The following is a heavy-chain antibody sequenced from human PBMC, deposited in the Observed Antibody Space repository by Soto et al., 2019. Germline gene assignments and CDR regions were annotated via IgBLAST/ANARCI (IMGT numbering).Heavy chain of an antibody. Sequence: SETLSLTCAVSGGSISSGDYSWNWMRQPPGKGLEWIGYIYNGGSTYYNPSLQSRVTMSVDRSRNQFSLKLNSVTAADTAVYYCARVRREYDNSGPVDYWGQGTLVTVSS. CDR3: ARVRREYDNSGPVDY. J-gene: IGHJ4*02. V-gene: IGHV4-30-2*01. CDR1: GGSISSGDYS. CDR2: IYNGGST. D-gene: IGHD3-22*01.